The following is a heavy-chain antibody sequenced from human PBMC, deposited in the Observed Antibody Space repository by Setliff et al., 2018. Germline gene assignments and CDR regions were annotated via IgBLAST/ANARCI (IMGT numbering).Heavy chain of an antibody. D-gene: IGHD6-6*01. Sequence: PSETLSLTCSVSGDSMSGASIWSWIRQPPGRGLEFMGYVFPNGASKYDPSFKSRLTISVDTSKNQFSLKVTSVTAADTAVYFCARGRNVAARLFDSWGQGTLVTVSS. CDR2: VFPNGAS. J-gene: IGHJ4*02. CDR1: GDSMSGAS. V-gene: IGHV4-59*12. CDR3: ARGRNVAARLFDS.